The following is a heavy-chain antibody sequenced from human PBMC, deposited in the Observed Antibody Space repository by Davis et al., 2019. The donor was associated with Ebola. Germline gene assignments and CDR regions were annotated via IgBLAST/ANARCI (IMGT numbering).Heavy chain of an antibody. V-gene: IGHV3-30*18. Sequence: PGGSLRLSCAASGFTFDDYGMSWVRQAPGKGLEWVAVISYDGSNKYYADSVKGRFTISRDNSKNTLYLQMNSLRAEDTAVYYCAKDCTYYYGSGSYYKVCRDYGMDVWGQGTTVTVSS. D-gene: IGHD3-10*01. J-gene: IGHJ6*02. CDR2: ISYDGSNK. CDR1: GFTFDDYG. CDR3: AKDCTYYYGSGSYYKVCRDYGMDV.